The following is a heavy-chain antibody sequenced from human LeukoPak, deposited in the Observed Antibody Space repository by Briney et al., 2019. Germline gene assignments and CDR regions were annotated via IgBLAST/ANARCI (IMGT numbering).Heavy chain of an antibody. CDR3: ARRHCSGGSCYPENWFDP. V-gene: IGHV4-59*08. J-gene: IGHJ5*02. CDR2: IYYSGST. D-gene: IGHD2-15*01. Sequence: SKTLSLTCTVSGGSISSYYWSWIRQPPGKGLEWIGYIYYSGSTNYNPSLKSRVTISVDTSKNQFSLKLSSVTAADTAVYYCARRHCSGGSCYPENWFDPWGQGTLVTVSS. CDR1: GGSISSYY.